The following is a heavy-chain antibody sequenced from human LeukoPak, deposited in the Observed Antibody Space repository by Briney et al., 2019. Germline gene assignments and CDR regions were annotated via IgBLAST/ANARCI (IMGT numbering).Heavy chain of an antibody. D-gene: IGHD3-3*01. J-gene: IGHJ4*02. CDR2: IYSGGST. Sequence: PGGSLRLSCAASGFTVSSNYMSWVRQAPGKGLEWVSVIYSGGSTYYADSVKGQFTISRDNSKNTLYLQMNSLRAEDTAVYYCARGYYDFWSGYSPADYWGQGTLVTVSS. CDR3: ARGYYDFWSGYSPADY. CDR1: GFTVSSNY. V-gene: IGHV3-53*01.